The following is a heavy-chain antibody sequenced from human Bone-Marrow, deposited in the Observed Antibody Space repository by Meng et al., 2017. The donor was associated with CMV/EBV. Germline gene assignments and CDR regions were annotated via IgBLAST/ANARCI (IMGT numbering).Heavy chain of an antibody. CDR2: IYYSGST. CDR1: GGSISSSSYY. J-gene: IGHJ6*02. CDR3: ASSRGIAGRLPWGMDV. D-gene: IGHD6-13*01. V-gene: IGHV4-39*07. Sequence: SETLSLTCTVSGGSISSSSYYWGWIRQPPGKGLEWIGSIYYSGSTYYNPSLKSRVTISVDTSKNQFSLKLSSVTAADTAVYYCASSRGIAGRLPWGMDVWGQGTTVTVSS.